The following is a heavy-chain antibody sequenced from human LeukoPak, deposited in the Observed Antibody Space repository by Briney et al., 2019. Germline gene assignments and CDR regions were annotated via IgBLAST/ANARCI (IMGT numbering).Heavy chain of an antibody. V-gene: IGHV4-39*07. Sequence: KSSETLSLTCTVSGGSISSSSYYWGWIRQPPGKGLEWIGSIYYSGSTYYNPSLKSRVTISVDTSKNQFSLKLSSVTAADTAMYYCARGKTNPRWLQLPVRSLPPDYWGQGTLVTVSS. D-gene: IGHD5-24*01. CDR1: GGSISSSSYY. CDR3: ARGKTNPRWLQLPVRSLPPDY. CDR2: IYYSGST. J-gene: IGHJ4*02.